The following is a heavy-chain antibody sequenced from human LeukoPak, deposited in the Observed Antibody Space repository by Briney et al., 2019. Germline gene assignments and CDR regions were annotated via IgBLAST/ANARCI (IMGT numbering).Heavy chain of an antibody. D-gene: IGHD3-22*01. V-gene: IGHV4-34*01. CDR3: ARNHYYDSSGYEVY. Sequence: SETLSLTCAVYGGSFSGYYWSWIRQPPGKGLEWIGEINHSGSTNYNPSLKSRVTISVDTSKNQFSLKLSSVTAADTAVYYCARNHYYDSSGYEVYWGQGTLVTVSS. CDR1: GGSFSGYY. CDR2: INHSGST. J-gene: IGHJ4*02.